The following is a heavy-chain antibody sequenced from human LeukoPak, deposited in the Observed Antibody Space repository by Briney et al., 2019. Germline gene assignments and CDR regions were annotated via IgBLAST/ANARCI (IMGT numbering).Heavy chain of an antibody. V-gene: IGHV4-34*01. CDR3: ARGWGTVTTGWFDP. CDR2: INHSGST. CDR1: GGSFSGYY. J-gene: IGHJ5*02. D-gene: IGHD4-17*01. Sequence: PSETLSLTCAVYGGSFSGYYWSWIRQPPGKGLEWIGEINHSGSTNYNPSLKSRVTISVDTSKNQFSLKLSSVTAADTAVYYCARGWGTVTTGWFDPWGQGTLVTVSS.